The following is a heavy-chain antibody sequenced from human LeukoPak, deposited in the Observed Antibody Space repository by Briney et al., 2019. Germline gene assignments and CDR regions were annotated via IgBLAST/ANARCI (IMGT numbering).Heavy chain of an antibody. CDR2: INPNSGGT. CDR3: ASRIRTTVTRQNAFDI. Sequence: ASVKVSCKASGYTFTGYYMHWVRQAPGQGLEWMGRINPNSGGTNYAQKFQGRVTMTRDTSISTAYMELSRLRSDDTAVYYCASRIRTTVTRQNAFDIWGQGTMVTVSS. J-gene: IGHJ3*02. V-gene: IGHV1-2*06. D-gene: IGHD4-17*01. CDR1: GYTFTGYY.